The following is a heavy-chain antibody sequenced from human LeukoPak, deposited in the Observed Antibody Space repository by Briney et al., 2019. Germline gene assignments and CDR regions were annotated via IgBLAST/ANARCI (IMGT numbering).Heavy chain of an antibody. Sequence: GGSLRLSCAASGFTFSTSWMTWVRQAPGKGLEFVANIKHDGSEKYYVDSVKGRFTISRDNAKNLLYLQMNSLRAEDTAVYYCASLHLAYNWKDYWGQGILVTVSS. V-gene: IGHV3-7*01. CDR3: ASLHLAYNWKDY. J-gene: IGHJ4*02. CDR1: GFTFSTSW. D-gene: IGHD1-20*01. CDR2: IKHDGSEK.